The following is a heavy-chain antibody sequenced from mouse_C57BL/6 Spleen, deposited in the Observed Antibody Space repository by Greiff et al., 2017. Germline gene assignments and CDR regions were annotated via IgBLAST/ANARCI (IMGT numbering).Heavy chain of an antibody. J-gene: IGHJ2*01. Sequence: EVQRVESGGGLVQPGGSLKLSCAASGFTFSDYYMYWVRQTPEKRLEWVAYISNGGGSTYYPDTVKGRFTISRDNAKNTLYLQMSRLKSEDTAMYYCARQGYGSSSYYFDYWGQGTTLTVSS. V-gene: IGHV5-12*01. CDR3: ARQGYGSSSYYFDY. CDR2: ISNGGGST. D-gene: IGHD1-1*01. CDR1: GFTFSDYY.